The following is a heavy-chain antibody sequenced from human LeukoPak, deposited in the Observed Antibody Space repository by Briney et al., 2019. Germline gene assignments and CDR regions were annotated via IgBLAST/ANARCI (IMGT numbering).Heavy chain of an antibody. D-gene: IGHD2-15*01. Sequence: PSETLSLTCAVYGGSFSGYYWSWIRQPPGKGLEWIGEINHSGSTNYNPSLKSRVTISVDTPKNQFSLKLSSVTAADTAVYYCARGPKGYCSGGSCFQFDYWGQGTLVTVSS. CDR1: GGSFSGYY. CDR3: ARGPKGYCSGGSCFQFDY. V-gene: IGHV4-34*01. CDR2: INHSGST. J-gene: IGHJ4*02.